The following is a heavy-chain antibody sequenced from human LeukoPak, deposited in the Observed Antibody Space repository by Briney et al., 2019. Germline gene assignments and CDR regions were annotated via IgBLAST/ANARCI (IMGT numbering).Heavy chain of an antibody. CDR2: ISGSGGST. CDR1: GFTFSSYW. D-gene: IGHD5-12*01. CDR3: AKDQGYSGYEGLDY. V-gene: IGHV3-23*01. J-gene: IGHJ4*02. Sequence: PGGSLRLSCAASGFTFSSYWMSWVRQAPGKGLEWVSAISGSGGSTYYADSVKGRFTISRDNSKNTLYLQMNSLRAEDTAVYYCAKDQGYSGYEGLDYWGQGTLVTVSS.